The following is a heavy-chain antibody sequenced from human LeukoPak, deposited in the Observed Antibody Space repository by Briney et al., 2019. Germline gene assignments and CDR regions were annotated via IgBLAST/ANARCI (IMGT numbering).Heavy chain of an antibody. Sequence: ASVKVSCKASGYTFTGYYMHWVRQAPGQGLEWMGWINPNSGGTNYAQKFQGRVTMTRDTSISTAYMVLSRLRSDDTAVYYCARGVYGGNLIYYYYGMDVWGQGTTVTVSS. J-gene: IGHJ6*02. CDR3: ARGVYGGNLIYYYYGMDV. V-gene: IGHV1-2*02. CDR1: GYTFTGYY. D-gene: IGHD4-23*01. CDR2: INPNSGGT.